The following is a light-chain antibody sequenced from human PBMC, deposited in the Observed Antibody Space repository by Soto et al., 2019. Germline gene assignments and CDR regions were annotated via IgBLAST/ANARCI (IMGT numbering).Light chain of an antibody. CDR3: QQYNDWPRT. CDR1: QGVGSY. J-gene: IGKJ5*01. V-gene: IGKV3-11*01. Sequence: EIVFIQSPATLSLSPGERATLSCRASQGVGSYLAWYQHKPGQAPRLLISDASNRATGIPARFSGSESGTEFTLTISNLQSEDSAVYYCQQYNDWPRTFGQGTRLEIK. CDR2: DAS.